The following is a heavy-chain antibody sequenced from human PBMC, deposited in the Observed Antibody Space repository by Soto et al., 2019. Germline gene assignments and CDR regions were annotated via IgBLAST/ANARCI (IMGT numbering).Heavy chain of an antibody. D-gene: IGHD2-8*01. CDR3: ARDNPHSYGVSYFGY. CDR1: GGAVRNYY. V-gene: IGHV4-59*02. CDR2: IYSSGST. Sequence: PETLSPTCTVSGGAVRNYYWNSIRQSPGKGLERIGYIYSSGSTHYNASLQHRVTISIDTSEKHVSLKVHSVTAADSDVCYCARDNPHSYGVSYFGYYGQGTSVSVSS. J-gene: IGHJ4*02.